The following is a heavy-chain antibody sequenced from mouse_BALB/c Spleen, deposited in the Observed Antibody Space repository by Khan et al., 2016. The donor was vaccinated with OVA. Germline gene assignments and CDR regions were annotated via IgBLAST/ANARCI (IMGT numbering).Heavy chain of an antibody. CDR3: ARTARIKY. D-gene: IGHD1-2*01. CDR1: GYSITSGYG. Sequence: EVQLQESGPGLVKPSQSLSLTCTATGYSITSGYGWNWIRQFPGNKLEWMGYISNSGSTNYNPSLKSRISITRDTSKNQFFLQLNTVTTEDTATYYCARTARIKYWGQGTTLTVSS. V-gene: IGHV3-2*02. CDR2: ISNSGST. J-gene: IGHJ2*01.